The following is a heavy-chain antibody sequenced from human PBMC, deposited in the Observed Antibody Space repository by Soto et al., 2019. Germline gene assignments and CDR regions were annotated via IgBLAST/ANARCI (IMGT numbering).Heavy chain of an antibody. CDR1: GYTFTSYY. CDR2: INPNSGGT. D-gene: IGHD6-19*01. CDR3: ARGAVAGTGHFDH. V-gene: IGHV1-2*04. Sequence: ASVKVSCKASGYTFTSYYMHWVRQAPGQGLEWMGWINPNSGGTNYAQKFQGWVTMTRDTSISTAYMELSRLRSDDTAVYYCARGAVAGTGHFDHWGQGTLVTVSS. J-gene: IGHJ4*02.